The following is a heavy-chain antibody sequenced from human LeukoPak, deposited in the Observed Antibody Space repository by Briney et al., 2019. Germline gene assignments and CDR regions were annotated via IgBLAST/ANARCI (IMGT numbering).Heavy chain of an antibody. D-gene: IGHD2-2*01. CDR1: GYTFTSYG. CDR3: ARDLVYCSSTSCSSNYYYYGMDV. CDR2: ISAYNGNT. V-gene: IGHV1-18*01. J-gene: IGHJ6*02. Sequence: ASVKVSCKASGYTFTSYGISWVRQAPGQGIEWMGWISAYNGNTNYAQKLQGRVTMTTDTSTSTAYMELRSLRSDDTAVYYCARDLVYCSSTSCSSNYYYYGMDVWGQGTTVTVSS.